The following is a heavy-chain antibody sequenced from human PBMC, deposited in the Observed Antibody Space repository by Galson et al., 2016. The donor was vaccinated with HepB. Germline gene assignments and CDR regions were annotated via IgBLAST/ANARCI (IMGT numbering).Heavy chain of an antibody. CDR1: GFTFIYYG. CDR2: IWYDGTNK. D-gene: IGHD5-24*01. CDR3: AKDGGDGYNFPYYYGMDV. J-gene: IGHJ6*02. V-gene: IGHV3-33*06. Sequence: SLRLSCAASGFTFIYYGMHWVRQAPGKGLGWVALIWYDGTNKYYADSVKGRFTISRDNSKNTVYLQMNSLRAEDTAVYYCAKDGGDGYNFPYYYGMDVWGQGTTVTVSS.